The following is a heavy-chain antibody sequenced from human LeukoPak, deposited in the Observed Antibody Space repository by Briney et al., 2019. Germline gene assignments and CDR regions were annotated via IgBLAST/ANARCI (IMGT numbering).Heavy chain of an antibody. CDR1: GGSISSYY. D-gene: IGHD3-10*01. J-gene: IGHJ6*02. CDR2: IYYSGST. CDR3: ARWYYYGSGSYYQGLYYYYGMDV. Sequence: PSETLSLTCTVSGGSISSYYWSWIRQPPGKGLEWIGYIYYSGSTNYNPSLKSRVTISVDTSKNQFSLKLSSVTAADTAVYYCARWYYYGSGSYYQGLYYYYGMDVWGQGTTVTVSS. V-gene: IGHV4-59*12.